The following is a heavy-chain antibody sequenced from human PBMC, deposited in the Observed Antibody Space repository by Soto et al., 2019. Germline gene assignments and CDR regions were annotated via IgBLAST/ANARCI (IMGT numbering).Heavy chain of an antibody. V-gene: IGHV1-18*01. CDR2: ISAYNGNT. CDR3: ATYYYGSGSQDYYGMDV. J-gene: IGHJ6*02. Sequence: QVQLVQSGAEVKKPGASVKVSCKASGYTFTSYGISWVRQAPGQGLEWMGWISAYNGNTNYAQKLQGRVTMTTDTSTSTAYMELRSLRSDDTAVYYCATYYYGSGSQDYYGMDVWCQGTTVTVSS. D-gene: IGHD3-10*01. CDR1: GYTFTSYG.